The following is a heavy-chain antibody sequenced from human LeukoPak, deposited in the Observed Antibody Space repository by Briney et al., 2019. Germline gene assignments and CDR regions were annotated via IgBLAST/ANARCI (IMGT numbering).Heavy chain of an antibody. Sequence: SVKVSCKASGGTFSSYAISWVRQAPGQGLEWMGGIIPIFGTANYAQKFQGRVTITTDESTSTAYMELSSLRSEDTAVYYCASQPGIGYDYEEDYWGQGTLVIVSS. V-gene: IGHV1-69*05. CDR1: GGTFSSYA. CDR2: IIPIFGTA. J-gene: IGHJ4*02. D-gene: IGHD5-12*01. CDR3: ASQPGIGYDYEEDY.